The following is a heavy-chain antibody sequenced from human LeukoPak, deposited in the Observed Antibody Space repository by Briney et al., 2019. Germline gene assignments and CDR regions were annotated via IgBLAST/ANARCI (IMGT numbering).Heavy chain of an antibody. CDR1: GYTFTGNY. CDR3: AREYCSSTSCPRPTDY. D-gene: IGHD2-2*01. J-gene: IGHJ4*02. V-gene: IGHV1-18*04. CDR2: ISAYNGNT. Sequence: ASVKVSCKASGYTFTGNYMHWVRHAPGQGLEWMGWISAYNGNTNYAQKLQGRVTMTTDTSTSTAYMELRSLRSDDTAVYYCAREYCSSTSCPRPTDYWGQGTLVTVSS.